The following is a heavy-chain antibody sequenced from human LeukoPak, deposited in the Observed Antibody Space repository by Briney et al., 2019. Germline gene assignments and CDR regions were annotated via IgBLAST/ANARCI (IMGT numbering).Heavy chain of an antibody. D-gene: IGHD3-16*02. CDR3: ARLRLGELSLGFDP. V-gene: IGHV1-18*01. J-gene: IGHJ5*02. Sequence: ASVKVSCKASGYTFTNYYINWVRQATGQGLEWMGWISPYNGDRRDALKFQDRVTMTTDTSTTTAYVELRSLRSDDTAVYYCARLRLGELSLGFDPWGQGTLVTVSS. CDR2: ISPYNGDR. CDR1: GYTFTNYY.